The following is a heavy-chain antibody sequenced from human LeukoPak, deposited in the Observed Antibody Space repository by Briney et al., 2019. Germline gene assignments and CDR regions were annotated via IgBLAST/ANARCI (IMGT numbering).Heavy chain of an antibody. CDR3: ARDSGRILTYYYYLDV. Sequence: SETLSLTCAVSGGSISGYYWTWIQQPPGKGLDWIGYIHYSGSTNYNPSLKSRVTISVDTSKNQFSLRLTSVTAADSAVYYCARDSGRILTYYYYLDVWGKGTTVTVS. J-gene: IGHJ6*03. D-gene: IGHD4/OR15-4a*01. V-gene: IGHV4-59*01. CDR1: GGSISGYY. CDR2: IHYSGST.